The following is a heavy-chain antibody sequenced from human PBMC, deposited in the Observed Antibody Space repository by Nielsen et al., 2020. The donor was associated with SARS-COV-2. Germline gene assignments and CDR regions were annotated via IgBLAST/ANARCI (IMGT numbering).Heavy chain of an antibody. CDR2: IWYDGSNK. CDR3: ARHWLSITMIVVVITTVFDP. CDR1: GFTFSSYG. J-gene: IGHJ5*02. D-gene: IGHD3-22*01. V-gene: IGHV3-33*01. Sequence: GESLKISCAASGFTFSSYGMHWVRQAPGKGLEWVAVIWYDGSNKYYADSVKGRFTISRDNSKNTLYLQMNSLRAEDTAVYYCARHWLSITMIVVVITTVFDPWGQGTLVTVSS.